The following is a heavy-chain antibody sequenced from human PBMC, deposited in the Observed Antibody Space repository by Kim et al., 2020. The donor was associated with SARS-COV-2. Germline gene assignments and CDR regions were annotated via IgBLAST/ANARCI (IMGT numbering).Heavy chain of an antibody. V-gene: IGHV1-8*01. Sequence: AYAQKFQGRVTMTRNTSISTAYMELSSLRSEDTAVYYCARERSYAIADYWGQGTLVTVSS. D-gene: IGHD3-16*01. J-gene: IGHJ4*02. CDR3: ARERSYAIADY.